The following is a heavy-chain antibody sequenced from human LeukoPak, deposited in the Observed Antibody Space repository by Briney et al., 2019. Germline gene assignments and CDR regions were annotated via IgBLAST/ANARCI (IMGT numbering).Heavy chain of an antibody. CDR2: IKEDGSAK. J-gene: IGHJ4*02. V-gene: IGHV3-7*01. CDR3: ARAPPYSVSHWDPGYFDY. D-gene: IGHD4-11*01. CDR1: GFTFGSNW. Sequence: PGGSLRLSCAASGFTFGSNWMSWVRQAPGKGLGWVANIKEDGSAKFYVDSVKGRFTISRDNAKNSMYLQLTSLRAEDTAIYYCARAPPYSVSHWDPGYFDYWGQGTLVTVSS.